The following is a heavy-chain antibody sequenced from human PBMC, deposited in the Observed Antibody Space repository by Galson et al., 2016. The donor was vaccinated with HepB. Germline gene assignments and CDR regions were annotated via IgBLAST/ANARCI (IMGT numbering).Heavy chain of an antibody. Sequence: CAISGDSVSSNRAAWNWIRQSPSRGLEWLGRTYYRSKWYNDYAVSVKSRISINPDISKNQFALQLNSVPPEDTAVYYCASAVFGFGRAGYNCDFWGQGALVTVSS. D-gene: IGHD5-24*01. V-gene: IGHV6-1*01. CDR2: TYYRSKWYN. CDR1: GDSVSSNRAA. J-gene: IGHJ4*02. CDR3: ASAVFGFGRAGYNCDF.